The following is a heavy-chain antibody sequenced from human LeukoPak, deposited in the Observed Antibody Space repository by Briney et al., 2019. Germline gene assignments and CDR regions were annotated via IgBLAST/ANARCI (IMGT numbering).Heavy chain of an antibody. Sequence: GASVKVSCKASGYTFTSYYMHWVRQAPGQGLEWMGRIIPNRGIANYAQKFQARVTITADKFTSTASMELSSLRSDDTAVYYCARGGGTTVTPPYYYYSMDVWGQGTTVTVSS. J-gene: IGHJ6*02. V-gene: IGHV1-69*04. CDR1: GYTFTSYY. CDR2: IIPNRGIA. CDR3: ARGGGTTVTPPYYYYSMDV. D-gene: IGHD4-11*01.